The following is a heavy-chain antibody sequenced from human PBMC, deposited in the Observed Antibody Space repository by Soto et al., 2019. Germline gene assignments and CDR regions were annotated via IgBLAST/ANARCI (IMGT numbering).Heavy chain of an antibody. J-gene: IGHJ6*02. CDR3: AGNLPTLMSDYYGMDV. CDR2: IIPIFGTA. D-gene: IGHD4-17*01. CDR1: GGTFSSYA. V-gene: IGHV1-69*13. Sequence: ASVKVSCKASGGTFSSYAISWVRQAPGQGLEWMGGIIPIFGTANYAQKFQGRVTITADESTSTAYMELSSLRSEDTAVYYCAGNLPTLMSDYYGMDVWGQGTTVTVSS.